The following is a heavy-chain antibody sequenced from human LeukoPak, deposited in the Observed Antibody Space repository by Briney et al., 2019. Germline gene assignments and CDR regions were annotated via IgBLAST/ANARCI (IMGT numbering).Heavy chain of an antibody. D-gene: IGHD6-13*01. CDR3: ARDGQYSSSWYVFDY. J-gene: IGHJ4*02. CDR1: GFTFSSYG. Sequence: GGSLRLSCAASGFTFSSYGMHWVRQAPGKGLEWVAVISYDGSNKYYADSVKGRFTISRDNSKNTLYLQMNSLRAEDTAVYYCARDGQYSSSWYVFDYWGQGTLVTVSS. CDR2: ISYDGSNK. V-gene: IGHV3-30*19.